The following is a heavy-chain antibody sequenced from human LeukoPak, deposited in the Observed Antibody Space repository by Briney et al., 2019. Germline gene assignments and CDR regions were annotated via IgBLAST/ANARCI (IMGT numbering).Heavy chain of an antibody. CDR2: IYHSGST. CDR1: GGSISSSNW. V-gene: IGHV4-4*02. CDR3: ARRGDGYNPPSFDY. D-gene: IGHD5-24*01. Sequence: PSGTLSLTCAVSGGSISSSNWWSWVRQPPGKGLEWIGEIYHSGSTNYNPSLKSRVTISVDKSKNQFSLKLSSVTAADTAVYYCARRGDGYNPPSFDYWGQGTLVTVSS. J-gene: IGHJ4*02.